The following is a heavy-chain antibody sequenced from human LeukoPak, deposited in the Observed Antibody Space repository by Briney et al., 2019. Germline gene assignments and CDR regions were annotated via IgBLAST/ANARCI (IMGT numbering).Heavy chain of an antibody. V-gene: IGHV3-49*04. CDR2: IRSKAYGGTT. D-gene: IGHD5-24*01. CDR3: TRDPGRWLQLPYYFDY. Sequence: GGSLRLSCAASGFSFSNYWMSWVRQAPGKGLEWVGFIRSKAYGGTTEYAASVKGRFTISRDDSKSIAYLQMNSLKTEDTAVYYCTRDPGRWLQLPYYFDYWGQGTLVTVSS. J-gene: IGHJ4*02. CDR1: GFSFSNYW.